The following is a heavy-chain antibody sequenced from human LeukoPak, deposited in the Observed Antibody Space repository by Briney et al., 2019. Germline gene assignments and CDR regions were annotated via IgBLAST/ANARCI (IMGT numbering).Heavy chain of an antibody. CDR1: GGSISSGGYY. V-gene: IGHV4-31*03. D-gene: IGHD2-2*01. CDR2: IYYSGST. J-gene: IGHJ4*02. Sequence: TLSLTCTVSGGSISSGGYYWSWIRQHPGKGLEWIGYIYYSGSTYYNPSLKSRVTISVDTSKNQFSLKLSSVTAADTAVYYCPRYIVVVPAATIPRGPYFDYWGQGTLVTVSS. CDR3: PRYIVVVPAATIPRGPYFDY.